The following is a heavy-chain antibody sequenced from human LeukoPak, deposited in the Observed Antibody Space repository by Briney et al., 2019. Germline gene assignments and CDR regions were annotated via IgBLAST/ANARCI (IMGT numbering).Heavy chain of an antibody. V-gene: IGHV1-2*07. D-gene: IGHD3-10*01. CDR1: GYTFTGYF. CDR3: ASGSEIWFGETGKLDY. J-gene: IGHJ4*02. Sequence: ASVKVSCKTSGYTFTGYFIHWVRQAPGQGLEWMGWINPNSGASNYAHNLQGRATITRDTSISTAYMELRSLKSDDTAVYYCASGSEIWFGETGKLDYWGQGTLVTVSS. CDR2: INPNSGAS.